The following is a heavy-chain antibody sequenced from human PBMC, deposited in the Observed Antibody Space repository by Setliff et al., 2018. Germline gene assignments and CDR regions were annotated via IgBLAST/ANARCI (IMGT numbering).Heavy chain of an antibody. J-gene: IGHJ5*02. CDR2: IYYSGTT. CDR1: GGSISTYY. CDR3: ARGPYNIYDRSGYGFTNWFDP. V-gene: IGHV4-59*12. D-gene: IGHD3-22*01. Sequence: SETLSLTCTVSGGSISTYYWTWIRQPPGKALEWIGYIYYSGTTNYNPSLKSRVTISVDTSKKQFSLKLSSVTAADTAVYYCARGPYNIYDRSGYGFTNWFDPWGQGILVTVSS.